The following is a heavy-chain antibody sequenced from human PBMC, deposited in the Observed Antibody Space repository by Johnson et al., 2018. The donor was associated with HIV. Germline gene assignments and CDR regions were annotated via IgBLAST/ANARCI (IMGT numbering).Heavy chain of an antibody. D-gene: IGHD2-15*01. CDR3: TTDDVVPPAFDI. Sequence: VQLVESGGGVVRPGGSLRLSCAASGFTFDDYGMSWVRQAPGKGLEWVGRIKSKIDGGTTDYAAPVKGRFTISRDDSKNTLYMQMNSLKTEDTAVYYCTTDDVVPPAFDIWGQGTMVTVSS. J-gene: IGHJ3*02. CDR1: GFTFDDYG. V-gene: IGHV3-15*01. CDR2: IKSKIDGGTT.